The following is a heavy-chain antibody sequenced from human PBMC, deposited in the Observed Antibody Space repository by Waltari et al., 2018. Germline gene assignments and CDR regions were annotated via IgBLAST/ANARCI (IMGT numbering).Heavy chain of an antibody. CDR1: GGSFNGYY. CDR2: INHAGNR. CDR3: VRLEDCSGPGGNCYGGDPFALDV. J-gene: IGHJ6*02. D-gene: IGHD2-15*01. Sequence: QVQLQQWGAGLLQPSETLSLTCAVTGGSFNGYYWGWIRQSPGKGLQWIGEINHAGNRNYNPSLKSRVTMLVDTSRSQFSLKMSSMTAADTALYYCVRLEDCSGPGGNCYGGDPFALDVWGQGTTVTVSS. V-gene: IGHV4-34*02.